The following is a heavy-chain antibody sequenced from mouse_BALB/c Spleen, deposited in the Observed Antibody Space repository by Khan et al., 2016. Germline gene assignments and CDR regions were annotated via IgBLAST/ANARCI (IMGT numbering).Heavy chain of an antibody. CDR3: VRYGYYAMDY. J-gene: IGHJ4*01. CDR1: DYSITSGYS. D-gene: IGHD1-1*02. CDR2: IHYSGST. V-gene: IGHV3-1*02. Sequence: EVQLQESGPDLVTPSQSLSLTCTVTDYSITSGYSWHWIRKFPGNKLEWMGYIHYSGSTNYNPSLKSRISITRDTSKNQFFLQLHSGTTEDTATYDGVRYGYYAMDYWGQGTSVTVSS.